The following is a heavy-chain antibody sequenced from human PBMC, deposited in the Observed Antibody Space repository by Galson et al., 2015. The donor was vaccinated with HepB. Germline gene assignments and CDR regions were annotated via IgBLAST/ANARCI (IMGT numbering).Heavy chain of an antibody. D-gene: IGHD5-12*01. Sequence: SLRLSCAASGFPFSDFTMNWVPQAPGKGLEWISLISSSRSYIYYADSVKGRFTISRDNTKNSLYLLMNNLRAEDTAVYYCARDSLGGFGAHDYWGQGSLVTVSS. CDR3: ARDSLGGFGAHDY. CDR2: ISSSRSYI. CDR1: GFPFSDFT. V-gene: IGHV3-21*01. J-gene: IGHJ4*02.